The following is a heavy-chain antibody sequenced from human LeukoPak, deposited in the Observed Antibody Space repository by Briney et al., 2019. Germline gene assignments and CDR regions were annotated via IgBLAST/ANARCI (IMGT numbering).Heavy chain of an antibody. V-gene: IGHV4-39*01. CDR1: GGSISSSSYY. Sequence: SETLSLTCTVSGGSISSSSYYWGWIRQPPGKGLEWIGSIYYSGSTYYKPSLKSRVTISVDTSKNQFSLKLNSVTATDAAVYYCARRRDGYNYLGYWGQGTLVTVSS. CDR2: IYYSGST. J-gene: IGHJ4*02. CDR3: ARRRDGYNYLGY. D-gene: IGHD5-24*01.